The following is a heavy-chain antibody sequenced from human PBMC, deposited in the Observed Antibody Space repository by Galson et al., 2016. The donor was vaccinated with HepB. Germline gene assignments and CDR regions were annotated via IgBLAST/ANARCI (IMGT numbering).Heavy chain of an antibody. J-gene: IGHJ3*02. CDR3: ARTLYQYDNSGYYSRGAFDI. CDR2: INHSGRA. CDR1: GGSFSAYY. Sequence: SETLSLTCGISGGSFSAYYWSWIRQPPGKGLEWIGDINHSGRATYNPSLKSRVTMSLDTSKNQFSLILSSVTAADSAVYYCARTLYQYDNSGYYSRGAFDIWGPGTLVTVSS. V-gene: IGHV4-34*01. D-gene: IGHD3-22*01.